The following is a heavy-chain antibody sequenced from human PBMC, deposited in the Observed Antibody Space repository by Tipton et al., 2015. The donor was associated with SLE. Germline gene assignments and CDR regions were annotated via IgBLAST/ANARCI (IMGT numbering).Heavy chain of an antibody. D-gene: IGHD2-2*01. J-gene: IGHJ4*02. CDR3: AKDPSRYCSSTSCSLGDY. V-gene: IGHV3-30*02. CDR1: GFTFSSYG. CDR2: IRYDGSNK. Sequence: SLRLSCAASGFTFSSYGMHWVRQAPGKGLEWVAFIRYDGSNKYYADSVKGRFTISRDNSKNTLYLQMNSLRAEDTAVYYCAKDPSRYCSSTSCSLGDYWGQGTLVTVSS.